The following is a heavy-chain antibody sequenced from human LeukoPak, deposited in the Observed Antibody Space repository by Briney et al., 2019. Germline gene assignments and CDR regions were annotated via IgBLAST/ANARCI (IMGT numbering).Heavy chain of an antibody. V-gene: IGHV3-33*05. D-gene: IGHD4-11*01. CDR1: EFTFSSYG. Sequence: GKSLRLSCEASEFTFSSYGMHWVRQAPGRGLEWVALISYDGSNKNYANSVKGRFIISRDDSKNTLYLQMSSLRAEDTAVYYCARKQLPLYYFYYGMDVWGRGTTVTVSS. CDR2: ISYDGSNK. CDR3: ARKQLPLYYFYYGMDV. J-gene: IGHJ6*04.